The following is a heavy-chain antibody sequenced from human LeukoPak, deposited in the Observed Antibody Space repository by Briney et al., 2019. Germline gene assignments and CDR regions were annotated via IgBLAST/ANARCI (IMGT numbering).Heavy chain of an antibody. CDR2: IYYSGST. J-gene: IGHJ6*03. CDR3: ARGSYGDYYYYYYMDV. D-gene: IGHD4-17*01. Sequence: PSETLSLTCTVSGGSISSSSYYWGWIRQPPGKGLEWIGSIYYSGSTYYNPSLKSRVTISVDTSKNQFSLKLSSVTAADTAVYYCARGSYGDYYYYYYMDVWGKGTTVTVSS. CDR1: GGSISSSSYY. V-gene: IGHV4-39*07.